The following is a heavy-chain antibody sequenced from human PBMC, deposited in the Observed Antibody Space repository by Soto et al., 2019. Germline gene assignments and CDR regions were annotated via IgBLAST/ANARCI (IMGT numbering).Heavy chain of an antibody. D-gene: IGHD6-13*01. Sequence: PGGSLRLSCAASGFTFSSYAMSWVRQAPGKGLEWVSAISGSGGSTYYADSVKGRLTISRDNSKNTLYLQMNSLRAEDTAVYYCARGRIAAAGYYYYGMDIWGQGTTVTVSS. J-gene: IGHJ6*02. CDR2: ISGSGGST. V-gene: IGHV3-23*01. CDR1: GFTFSSYA. CDR3: ARGRIAAAGYYYYGMDI.